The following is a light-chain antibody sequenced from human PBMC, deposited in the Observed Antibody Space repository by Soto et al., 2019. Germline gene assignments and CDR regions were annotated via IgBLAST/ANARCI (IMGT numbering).Light chain of an antibody. CDR3: QQFGSSPPVI. V-gene: IGKV3-20*01. J-gene: IGKJ5*01. Sequence: EIALTQSPGTLSLSPGESATLSCRVSQTTSPKYVAWYQQRRGLAPRLLVYGASKRAAGIPDRFRGSGSGSEFSLTISGLEPEDFAVYFCQQFGSSPPVIFGQGTRLDVK. CDR2: GAS. CDR1: QTTSPKY.